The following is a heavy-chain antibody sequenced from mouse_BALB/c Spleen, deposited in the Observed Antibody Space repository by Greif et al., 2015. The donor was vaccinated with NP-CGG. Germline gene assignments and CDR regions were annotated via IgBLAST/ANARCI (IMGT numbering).Heavy chain of an antibody. V-gene: IGHV1-80*01. CDR3: AREGDGDSYYAMDD. Sequence: QVQLQQSEAELVRPGSSVKISCKASGYAFSRYWMHWVKPRPGQGLEWLGQIYPGAGATNYNGKFKGKATLTADKSSSTGYRQLSSLTSEDSAVYCCAREGDGDSYYAMDDWGQGTSVTVSA. CDR2: IYPGAGAT. CDR1: GYAFSRYW. J-gene: IGHJ4*01. D-gene: IGHD2-13*01.